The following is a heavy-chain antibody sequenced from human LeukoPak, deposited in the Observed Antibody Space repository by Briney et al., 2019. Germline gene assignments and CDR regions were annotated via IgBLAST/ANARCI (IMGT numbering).Heavy chain of an antibody. CDR3: ARVGPYGDYCGDY. CDR1: GFTFSSYS. CDR2: ISSSSSYI. D-gene: IGHD4-17*01. V-gene: IGHV3-21*01. J-gene: IGHJ4*02. Sequence: GGSLRLSCAASGFTFSSYSMHWVRQAPGKGLEWVSSISSSSSYIYYADSVKGRFTISRDNAKNSLYLQMNSLRAEDTAVYYCARVGPYGDYCGDYWGQGTLVTVSS.